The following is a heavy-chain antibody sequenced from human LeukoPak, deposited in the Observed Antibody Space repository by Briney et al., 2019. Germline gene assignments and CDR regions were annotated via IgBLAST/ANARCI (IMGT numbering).Heavy chain of an antibody. CDR1: GLTFSSYG. Sequence: GGSLRLSCAASGLTFSSYGMHWVRQAXGXGLEWVAVIWYDGTNKYYADSVKGRFTISRDNSKNTLYLQMNSLRAEDTAVYYCARVFQGSSTSPWAFDIWGQGTMVIVSS. CDR2: IWYDGTNK. CDR3: ARVFQGSSTSPWAFDI. D-gene: IGHD2-2*01. V-gene: IGHV3-33*01. J-gene: IGHJ3*02.